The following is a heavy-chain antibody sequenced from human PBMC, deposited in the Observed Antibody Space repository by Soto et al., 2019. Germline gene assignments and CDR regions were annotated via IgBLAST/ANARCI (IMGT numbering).Heavy chain of an antibody. CDR3: TRGPRVSSIGTGDY. D-gene: IGHD1-26*01. CDR2: INDEGNNA. V-gene: IGHV3-74*01. CDR1: GLTFEMYY. Sequence: PWGSLRLSCVASGLTFEMYYLHWVRQSPGKGPLWVARINDEGNNATYADSVKGRFTISRDNAKNTLYLQMDGLRVEDTGLYYCTRGPRVSSIGTGDYWGKGRLVTVSS. J-gene: IGHJ4*02.